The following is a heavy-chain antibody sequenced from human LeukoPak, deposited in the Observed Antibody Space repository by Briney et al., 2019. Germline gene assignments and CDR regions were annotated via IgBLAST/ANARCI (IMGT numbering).Heavy chain of an antibody. CDR1: GFTFRNYG. CDR2: IWYDGSRD. D-gene: IGHD6-19*01. J-gene: IGHJ4*02. V-gene: IGHV3-33*01. Sequence: GTSLRLSCAASGFTFRNYGMNWVRQAPGKGLEWVALIWYDGSRDYYVDFVKGRFTVSRDNSKNTLYLQMKNLRAEDTAVYYCATVRGSDWYMDYWGQGTLVTVSS. CDR3: ATVRGSDWYMDY.